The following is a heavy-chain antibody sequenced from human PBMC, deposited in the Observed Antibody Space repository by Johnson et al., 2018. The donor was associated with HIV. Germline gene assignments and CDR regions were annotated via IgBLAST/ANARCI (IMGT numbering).Heavy chain of an antibody. J-gene: IGHJ3*02. CDR1: GFTFSTYW. CDR3: AGDNLPGIAVYGGAFDI. Sequence: VQLVESGGGLVQPGGSLRLSCAASGFTFSTYWMSWVRQAPGKGLEWVASIKQDGSAKYYVDSVKGRFTISRDNAKNSLYVQMSSLRAADTAVYFCAGDNLPGIAVYGGAFDIWGQGTMVTVSS. V-gene: IGHV3-7*01. CDR2: IKQDGSAK. D-gene: IGHD6-19*01.